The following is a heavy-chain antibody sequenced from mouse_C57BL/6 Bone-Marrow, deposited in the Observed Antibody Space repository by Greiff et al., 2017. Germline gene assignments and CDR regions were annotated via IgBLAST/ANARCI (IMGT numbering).Heavy chain of an antibody. CDR2: IYPRSGNT. V-gene: IGHV1-81*01. D-gene: IGHD1-1*01. CDR1: GYTFTSYG. J-gene: IGHJ1*03. Sequence: QVQLQQSGAELARPGASVKLSCKASGYTFTSYGISWVKQRTGQGLEWIGEIYPRSGNTYYNEKFKGKATLTADKSSSTAYMELRILTSEDSAVYFCAIYCSSYGWYFDVWGTGTTVTVSS. CDR3: AIYCSSYGWYFDV.